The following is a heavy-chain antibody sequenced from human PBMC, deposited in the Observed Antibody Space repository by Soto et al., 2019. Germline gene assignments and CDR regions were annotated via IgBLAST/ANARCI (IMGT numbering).Heavy chain of an antibody. V-gene: IGHV1-8*01. J-gene: IGHJ6*02. Sequence: QVQLVQSGAEVKKPGASVKVSCKASGYTFTSYDINWVRQATGQGLEWMGWMNPNSGNTGYAQKFQGRVTMTRNTSISTAYMELSSLRSEVTAVYYCARARLQRYDYGMDVWGQGTTVTVSS. CDR2: MNPNSGNT. CDR1: GYTFTSYD. CDR3: ARARLQRYDYGMDV. D-gene: IGHD4-4*01.